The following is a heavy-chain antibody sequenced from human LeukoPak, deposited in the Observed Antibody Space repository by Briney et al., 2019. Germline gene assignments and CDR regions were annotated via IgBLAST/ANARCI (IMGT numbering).Heavy chain of an antibody. J-gene: IGHJ4*02. CDR1: GGSSNGYY. CDR3: ARGLDSGHDAPLAY. Sequence: PSETLSLTCAVYGGSSNGYYWSWVRQPPGKGLEWIGEINRSGSINYNPSLKSRVTISVDPSKNQISLNLWSMSAADTAVYYCARGLDSGHDAPLAYWGQGTLVTVSS. CDR2: INRSGSI. V-gene: IGHV4-34*01. D-gene: IGHD5-12*01.